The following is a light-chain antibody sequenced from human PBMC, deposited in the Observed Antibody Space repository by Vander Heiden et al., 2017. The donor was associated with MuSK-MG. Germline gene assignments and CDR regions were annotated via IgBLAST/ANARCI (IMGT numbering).Light chain of an antibody. CDR3: QQSDSLHFT. V-gene: IGKV1-39*01. CDR2: AAS. CDR1: QGIATY. J-gene: IGKJ3*01. Sequence: DIQMTQSPSSLSASVGDRVTITCRASQGIATYLNWYQQKPGKAPNLLIFAASNLQSGVPSRFSGSGSGSEFTLTISSLKPEDFATYYCQQSDSLHFTFGQGTKVEIK.